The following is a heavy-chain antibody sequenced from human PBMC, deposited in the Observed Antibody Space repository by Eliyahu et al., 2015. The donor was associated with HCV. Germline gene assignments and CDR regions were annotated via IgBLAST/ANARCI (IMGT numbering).Heavy chain of an antibody. CDR2: ISTSGGTT. V-gene: IGHV3-23*01. CDR1: XFTFNKYN. CDR3: AKGGGSYNLDY. D-gene: IGHD1-26*01. Sequence: EVQLLESGGGLVQPXGSLXLSXVASXFTFNKYNMCWVRQAPGKGLELVSSISTSGGTTYYADSVKGRFTTSRDNSKNTLYLQMNSLRSEDTALYFCAKGGGSYNLDYWGQGSLVIVSS. J-gene: IGHJ4*02.